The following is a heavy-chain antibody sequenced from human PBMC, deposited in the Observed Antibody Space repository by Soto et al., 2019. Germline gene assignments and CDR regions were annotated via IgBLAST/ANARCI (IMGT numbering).Heavy chain of an antibody. D-gene: IGHD3-22*01. CDR1: GDPLSSYY. CDR2: VYLSGTT. J-gene: IGHJ5*02. V-gene: IGHV4-4*09. CDR3: ARIHGWLCWFDL. Sequence: QVQLQESGPGLVKPSETLSLTCSVSGDPLSSYYWSWIRQSPEKGLEWIGYVYLSGTTNYNPSFKRRVTTSVDTSKNQVSLSLTYMTVADTALYFCARIHGWLCWFDLWGQGTQVTVPS.